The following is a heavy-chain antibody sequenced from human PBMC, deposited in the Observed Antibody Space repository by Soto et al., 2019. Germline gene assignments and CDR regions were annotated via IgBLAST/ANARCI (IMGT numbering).Heavy chain of an antibody. CDR1: GYTFTSYG. D-gene: IGHD6-19*01. J-gene: IGHJ3*02. CDR2: ISAYNGNT. V-gene: IGHV1-18*01. CDR3: ARDLHSSGWYDAFDI. Sequence: ASVKVSCKASGYTFTSYGISWVRQAPGQGLEWMGWISAYNGNTNYAQKLQGRVTMTTDTSTSTAYMELRSLISDDTAVYYCARDLHSSGWYDAFDIWGQGTMVTVSS.